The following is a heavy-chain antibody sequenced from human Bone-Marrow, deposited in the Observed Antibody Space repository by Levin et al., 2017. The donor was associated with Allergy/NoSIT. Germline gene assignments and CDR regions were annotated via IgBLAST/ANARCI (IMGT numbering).Heavy chain of an antibody. Sequence: GESLKISCKSSGYPFTSHVITWVRLAPGQGLEWGGWNSAYNGKTNYAQRLQGRVSMTTNSSTSTDYMEWRSITFADTALYCSARADSNSVHDWYFGLWGRGTLVTVS. CDR1: GYPFTSHV. CDR3: ARADSNSVHDWYFGL. CDR2: NSAYNGKT. V-gene: IGHV1-18*01. J-gene: IGHJ2*01. D-gene: IGHD6-13*01.